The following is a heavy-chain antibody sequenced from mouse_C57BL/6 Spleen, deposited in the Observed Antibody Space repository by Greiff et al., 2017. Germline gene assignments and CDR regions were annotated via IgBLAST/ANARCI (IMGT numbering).Heavy chain of an antibody. CDR2: IYPSDSET. Sequence: VKLQQPGAELVRPGSSVKLSCKASGYTFTSYWMDWVKQRPGQGLEWIGNIYPSDSETHYNQKFKDKATLTVDKSSSTAYMQLSSLTSEDSAVYYCARNYGSSYDYAMDYWGQGTSVTVSS. CDR3: ARNYGSSYDYAMDY. D-gene: IGHD1-1*01. CDR1: GYTFTSYW. J-gene: IGHJ4*01. V-gene: IGHV1-61*01.